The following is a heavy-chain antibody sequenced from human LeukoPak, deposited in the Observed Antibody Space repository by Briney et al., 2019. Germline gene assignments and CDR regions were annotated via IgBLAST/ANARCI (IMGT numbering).Heavy chain of an antibody. CDR1: GYTFTGYY. J-gene: IGHJ4*02. D-gene: IGHD6-13*01. CDR2: INPNSGGT. Sequence: ASVKVSCKASGYTFTGYYMHWVRQAPGQGLGWMGWINPNSGGTNYAQKFQGRVTMTRDTSISTAYMELSRLRSDDTAVYYCARCIAAAGSHFDYWGQGTLVTVSS. V-gene: IGHV1-2*02. CDR3: ARCIAAAGSHFDY.